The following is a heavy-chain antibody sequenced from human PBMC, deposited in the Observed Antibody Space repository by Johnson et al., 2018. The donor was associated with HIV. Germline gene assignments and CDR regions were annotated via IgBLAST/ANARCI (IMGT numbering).Heavy chain of an antibody. V-gene: IGHV3-64*01. D-gene: IGHD5-24*01. J-gene: IGHJ3*02. CDR2: ISSNGGST. CDR1: GFSFSSYG. Sequence: VQLVESGGGLVQPGGSLRLSCAASGFSFSSYGVHWVRQAPGQGLEYVSSISSNGGSTYYANSVKGRFTISRDNSKNTLYLQMGSLRAEDMAVYYCARVGDGNNKNAFDIWGQGTMVTVSS. CDR3: ARVGDGNNKNAFDI.